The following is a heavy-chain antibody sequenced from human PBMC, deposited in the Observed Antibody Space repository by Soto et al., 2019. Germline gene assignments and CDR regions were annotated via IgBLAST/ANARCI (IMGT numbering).Heavy chain of an antibody. CDR3: ARTPYGSGTYYNVFWFDP. CDR1: GGSISVSDYY. Sequence: QVQLQESGPGLVKPSQTLSLTCTVSGGSISVSDYYWSWIRQPPGKGLEWIGYIYYRGSTHYNPSLKSRVTISVDTSNNPFSLKLSSMTAADTAVYYCARTPYGSGTYYNVFWFDPWGQGTLVTVSS. J-gene: IGHJ5*02. V-gene: IGHV4-30-4*01. D-gene: IGHD3-10*01. CDR2: IYYRGST.